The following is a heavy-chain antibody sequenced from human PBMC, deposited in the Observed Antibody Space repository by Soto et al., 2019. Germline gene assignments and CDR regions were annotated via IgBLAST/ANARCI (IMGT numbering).Heavy chain of an antibody. V-gene: IGHV1-69*01. Sequence: QVQLVQSGAEVKKPGSSVKVSCKASGGIFSTYAISWLRQAPGQGLEWRGAIIPLFGTPNYAQRFQGRVTNTADESTSTAYMELSRLRSEDTAVYYCARDRDDYGSGNYYNRIDFWGQGTLVTVSS. D-gene: IGHD3-10*01. CDR1: GGIFSTYA. CDR3: ARDRDDYGSGNYYNRIDF. J-gene: IGHJ4*02. CDR2: IIPLFGTP.